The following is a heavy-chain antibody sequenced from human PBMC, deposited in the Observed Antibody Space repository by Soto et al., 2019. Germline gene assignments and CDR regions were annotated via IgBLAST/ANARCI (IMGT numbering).Heavy chain of an antibody. J-gene: IGHJ3*02. CDR2: ITATGGTT. Sequence: QPGGSLRLSCTASGFTFSSYSMSWVRQAPGKGLEWVSHITATGGTTYYADSVKGRFTISRDTSRNSLYLQMNSLRAEDTALYFCAKCMQVNWNYDAFHIWGQGTMVTVSS. CDR1: GFTFSSYS. V-gene: IGHV3-23*01. D-gene: IGHD1-7*01. CDR3: AKCMQVNWNYDAFHI.